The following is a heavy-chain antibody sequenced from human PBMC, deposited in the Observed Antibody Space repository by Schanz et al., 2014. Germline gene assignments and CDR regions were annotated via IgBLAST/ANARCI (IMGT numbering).Heavy chain of an antibody. CDR3: VRERTNYGGNSYFFDH. J-gene: IGHJ4*02. CDR2: IKEDGSVK. D-gene: IGHD2-21*02. V-gene: IGHV3-7*01. Sequence: EVQLLESGGGLVQPGGSLRLSCAASGFTFSSYAMTWVRQAPGMGLEWVANIKEDGSVKDYVDSVKGRFTVSRDNAKNSVYLQMNGLRVEDTAVYYCVRERTNYGGNSYFFDHWGQGTLXTVSS. CDR1: GFTFSSYA.